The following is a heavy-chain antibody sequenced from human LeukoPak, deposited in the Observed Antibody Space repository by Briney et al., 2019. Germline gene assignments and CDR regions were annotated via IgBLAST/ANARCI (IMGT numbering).Heavy chain of an antibody. V-gene: IGHV1-69*08. D-gene: IGHD1-7*01. CDR3: ARETRDSNWNSVAYLDH. CDR2: FIPILNTT. Sequence: GASVKVSCKASGGTFSGNSITWVRQAPGQGLEWMGRFIPILNTTNYAQDFQGRVTLTADKSTSTAYMELMSLGSEDTAVYYCARETRDSNWNSVAYLDHWGQGILVTVSS. CDR1: GGTFSGNS. J-gene: IGHJ4*02.